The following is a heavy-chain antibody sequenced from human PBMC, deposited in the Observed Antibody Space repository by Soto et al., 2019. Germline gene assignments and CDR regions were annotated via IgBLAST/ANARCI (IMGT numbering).Heavy chain of an antibody. D-gene: IGHD3-22*01. V-gene: IGHV3-48*02. Sequence: GGSLRLSCAASGFTFSSYSMNWVRQAPGKGLEWVSYISSSSSTIYYADSVKGRFTISRDNAKNSLYLQMNSLRDEDTAVYYCASYYDSSGYYPRVWGQGTLVTVSS. CDR3: ASYYDSSGYYPRV. J-gene: IGHJ1*01. CDR1: GFTFSSYS. CDR2: ISSSSSTI.